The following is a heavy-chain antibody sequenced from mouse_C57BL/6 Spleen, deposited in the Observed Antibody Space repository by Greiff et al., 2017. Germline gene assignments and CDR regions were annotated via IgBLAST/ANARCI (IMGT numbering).Heavy chain of an antibody. J-gene: IGHJ4*01. CDR1: GYSFTGYY. V-gene: IGHV1-42*01. CDR3: AREHYAMDY. Sequence: VQLKQSGPELVKPGASVKISCKASGYSFTGYYMNWVKQSPEKSLEWIGEINPSTGGTTYNQKFKAKATLTVDKSSSTAYMQLKSLTSEDSAVYYCAREHYAMDYWGQGTSVTVSS. CDR2: INPSTGGT.